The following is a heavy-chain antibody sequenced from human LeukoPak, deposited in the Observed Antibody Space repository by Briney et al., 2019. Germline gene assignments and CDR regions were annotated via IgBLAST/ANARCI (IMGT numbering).Heavy chain of an antibody. Sequence: ASVKVSCKASGYTFTGYYIHWVRQAPGQGLEWMAWINPNSGGTNYAQKFQGRVTMARDTSIRTAYMALSRLTSDDTAVYYCAREGLGGLLLDYWGQGTLVTVSS. V-gene: IGHV1-2*02. CDR2: INPNSGGT. D-gene: IGHD2/OR15-2a*01. CDR3: AREGLGGLLLDY. CDR1: GYTFTGYY. J-gene: IGHJ4*02.